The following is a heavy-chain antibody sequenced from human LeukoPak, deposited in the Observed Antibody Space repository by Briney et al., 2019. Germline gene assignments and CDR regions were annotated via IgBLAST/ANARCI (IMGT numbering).Heavy chain of an antibody. D-gene: IGHD3-10*01. J-gene: IGHJ4*02. V-gene: IGHV1-2*06. Sequence: ASVKVSCKASGYTFTGYHMHWVRQAPGQGLEWMGRINPNSGDTNYAQKFQGRVTITADESTSTAYMELSSLRSEDTAVYYCARDRGAGGSPDYWGQGTLVTVSS. CDR1: GYTFTGYH. CDR3: ARDRGAGGSPDY. CDR2: INPNSGDT.